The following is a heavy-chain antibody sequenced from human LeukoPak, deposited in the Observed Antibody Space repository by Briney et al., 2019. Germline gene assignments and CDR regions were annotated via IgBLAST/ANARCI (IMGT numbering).Heavy chain of an antibody. Sequence: GGSLRLSCAASGFTFSSYWMSWVRQAPGKGLVWVSRIASDGSSTTYADSVKGRFTISRDNSKNTLYLQMYSLRAEDTAVYYCAKDRIADYYDSSGVIDYWGQGTLVTVSS. CDR3: AKDRIADYYDSSGVIDY. CDR1: GFTFSSYW. CDR2: IASDGSST. V-gene: IGHV3-74*01. D-gene: IGHD3-22*01. J-gene: IGHJ4*02.